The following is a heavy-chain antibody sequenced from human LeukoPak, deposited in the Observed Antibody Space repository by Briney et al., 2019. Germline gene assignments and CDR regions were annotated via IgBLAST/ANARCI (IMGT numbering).Heavy chain of an antibody. V-gene: IGHV3-30-3*01. J-gene: IGHJ4*02. CDR3: ARESGNYSYLFDS. CDR1: GFRFSTYA. CDR2: ISYDGSGK. D-gene: IGHD1-26*01. Sequence: PGGSLRLSCTASGFRFSTYAMHWVRQAPGKGLEWVSGISYDGSGKYYIASVQGRFTISRDNSKNTLYLQMNSLRTEDTAQYYCARESGNYSYLFDSWGQGTLVTVSS.